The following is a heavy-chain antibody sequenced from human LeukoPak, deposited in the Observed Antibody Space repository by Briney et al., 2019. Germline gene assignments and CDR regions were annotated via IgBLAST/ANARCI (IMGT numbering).Heavy chain of an antibody. CDR3: AREGTTGGYYDY. CDR1: GYSFTSYW. V-gene: IGHV5-51*01. D-gene: IGHD1-7*01. CDR2: VYSGDSDT. J-gene: IGHJ4*02. Sequence: GESLKISCKASGYSFTSYWIGWVRQMPGKGLEWMGLVYSGDSDTRYGPSFQGQVTISVDKSISTAYLQWSSLKASDSAMYYCAREGTTGGYYDYWGQGTQVTVSS.